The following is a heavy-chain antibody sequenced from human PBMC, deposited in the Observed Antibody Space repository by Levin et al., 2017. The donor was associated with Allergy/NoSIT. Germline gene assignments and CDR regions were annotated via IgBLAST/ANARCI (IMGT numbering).Heavy chain of an antibody. CDR3: ARERGELELSYFDY. CDR2: IWYDGSNK. CDR1: GFTFSSYG. D-gene: IGHD1-7*01. Sequence: PGGSLRLSCAASGFTFSSYGMHWVRQAPGKGLEWVAVIWYDGSNKYYADSVKGRFTISRDNSKNTLYLQMNSLRAEDTAVYYCARERGELELSYFDYWGQGTLVTVSS. V-gene: IGHV3-33*01. J-gene: IGHJ4*02.